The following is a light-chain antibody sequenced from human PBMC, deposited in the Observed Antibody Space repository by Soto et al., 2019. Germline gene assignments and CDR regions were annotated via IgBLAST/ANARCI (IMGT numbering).Light chain of an antibody. CDR2: EVS. V-gene: IGLV2-14*01. J-gene: IGLJ1*01. CDR3: SSYTSSSTPLV. CDR1: SSDVGGYNY. Sequence: QSALTQPASVSGSPGQSITISCTGTSSDVGGYNYVSWYQQHPGKAPKLMIYEVSNRPSGVSNRFSGSKSGNTASLTISGLQAEDEADYYCSSYTSSSTPLVFGTGTKVT.